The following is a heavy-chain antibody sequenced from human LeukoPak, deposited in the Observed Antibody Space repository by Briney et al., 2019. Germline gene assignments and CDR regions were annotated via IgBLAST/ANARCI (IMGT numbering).Heavy chain of an antibody. V-gene: IGHV3-30-3*01. D-gene: IGHD1-1*01. J-gene: IGHJ4*02. CDR1: GFSFTSYA. CDR2: ISYDGDNK. Sequence: PGGSLRLSCAASGFSFTSYALDWVRQAPGKGLEWVAVISYDGDNKYYADSVKGRFTISRDNSKNTLYLQMNSLRAEDTAVYYCARDSERRASLDYWGQGTLVTVSS. CDR3: ARDSERRASLDY.